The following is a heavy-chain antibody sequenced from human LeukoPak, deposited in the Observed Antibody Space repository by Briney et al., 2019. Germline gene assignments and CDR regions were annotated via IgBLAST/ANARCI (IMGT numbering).Heavy chain of an antibody. J-gene: IGHJ4*02. Sequence: GASVKVSCKASGYTFTGYYLHWVXXVPGQGLEWMGWINPSSGGTXYAQKFQGRVXXTXDTSISTAYLQWSSLKASDTAIYYCARGDSSGWYWGQGTLVTVSS. CDR1: GYTFTGYY. D-gene: IGHD6-19*01. CDR2: INPSSGGT. CDR3: ARGDSSGWY. V-gene: IGHV1-2*02.